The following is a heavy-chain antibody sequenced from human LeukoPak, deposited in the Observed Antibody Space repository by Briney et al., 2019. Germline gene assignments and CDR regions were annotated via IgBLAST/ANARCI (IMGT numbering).Heavy chain of an antibody. CDR3: ARAIAVAAFDY. Sequence: ASVKVSCKASGYTFTGYYMHWVRQAPGQGLGWMGWINPNSGDTNYAQKFQGRVTMTRDTSISTAYMELSRLRSDDTAVYYCARAIAVAAFDYWGQGTLVTVSS. J-gene: IGHJ4*02. CDR2: INPNSGDT. CDR1: GYTFTGYY. D-gene: IGHD6-19*01. V-gene: IGHV1-2*02.